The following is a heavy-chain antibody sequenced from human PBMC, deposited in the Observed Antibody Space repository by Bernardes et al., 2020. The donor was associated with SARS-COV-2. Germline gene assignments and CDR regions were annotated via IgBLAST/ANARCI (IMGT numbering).Heavy chain of an antibody. CDR1: GYTLTALS. D-gene: IGHD4-17*01. Sequence: ASVKVSCKVSGYTLTALSMHWVRQAPGQGLEWMGGFDPEDGETIYAQKFQGRVTMTEDTSTDTAYMELSSLRSEDTAVYYCATGPTVTTPSWFDPWGQGTLVTGSS. V-gene: IGHV1-24*01. J-gene: IGHJ5*02. CDR3: ATGPTVTTPSWFDP. CDR2: FDPEDGET.